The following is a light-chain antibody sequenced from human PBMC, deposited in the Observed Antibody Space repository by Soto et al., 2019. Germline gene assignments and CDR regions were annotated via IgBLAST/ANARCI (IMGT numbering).Light chain of an antibody. Sequence: QSVLTQPPSVSGAPGQRVTISCTGSSSNIGAGYDVHWYQQLPGTAPKLLIYGNSNRPSGVPDRFSGSKSGTSASLAITGLQADDEADYYCSSYTISGTLGVFGTGTKLTVL. V-gene: IGLV1-40*01. CDR3: SSYTISGTLGV. CDR1: SSNIGAGYD. J-gene: IGLJ1*01. CDR2: GNS.